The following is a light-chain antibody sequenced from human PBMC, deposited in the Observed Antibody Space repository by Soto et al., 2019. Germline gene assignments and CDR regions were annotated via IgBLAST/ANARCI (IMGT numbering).Light chain of an antibody. J-gene: IGKJ5*01. CDR3: QQSYTTPRIT. V-gene: IGKV1-5*03. Sequence: DIQMTQSPSTLSASVGDRVTITCRASQSISSWLAWYQQKPGKAHKLLIYKASSLEGGVPSRFGGSGSGTDFTLTISSLQPEDFATYYCQQSYTTPRITFGQGTRLEIK. CDR1: QSISSW. CDR2: KAS.